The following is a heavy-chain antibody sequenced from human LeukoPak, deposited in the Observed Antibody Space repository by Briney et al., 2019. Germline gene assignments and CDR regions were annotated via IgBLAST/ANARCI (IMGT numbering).Heavy chain of an antibody. CDR3: ARLKSFSGYFGVFDI. D-gene: IGHD4-17*01. Sequence: SETLSLTCAVSGYSINSGYYWGWIRQPPGKGLEWIGSIYHSGTTYYNPSLKSRVTISVDTPKNQFSLKLSSVTAADTAVYYCARLKSFSGYFGVFDIWGQGTMVTVSS. CDR1: GYSINSGYY. V-gene: IGHV4-38-2*01. J-gene: IGHJ3*02. CDR2: IYHSGTT.